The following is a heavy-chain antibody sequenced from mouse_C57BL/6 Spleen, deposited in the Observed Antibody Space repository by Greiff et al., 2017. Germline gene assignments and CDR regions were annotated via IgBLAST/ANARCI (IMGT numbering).Heavy chain of an antibody. CDR3: ARDGYSNSFAY. V-gene: IGHV1-18*01. CDR1: GYTFTDYN. J-gene: IGHJ3*01. D-gene: IGHD2-5*01. CDR2: INPDNGGT. Sequence: DVKLQESGPELVKPGASVKIPCKASGYTFTDYNMDWVKQSHGKSLEWIGDINPDNGGTIYNQKFKGKATLTVDKSSSTAYMELRSLTSEDTAVYYCARDGYSNSFAYWGQGTLVTVSA.